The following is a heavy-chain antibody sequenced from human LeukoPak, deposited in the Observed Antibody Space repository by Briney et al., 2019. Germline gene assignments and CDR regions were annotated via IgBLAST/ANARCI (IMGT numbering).Heavy chain of an antibody. J-gene: IGHJ4*02. CDR3: AKVFILRAFEY. V-gene: IGHV3-23*01. Sequence: GGSLRLSCAASGFTFSSFAMSWVRQAPGKGLEWVSTISGSGGNTYSADSVKGRFTISRDNSKNTLYLQMNSLRAKDTAVYYCAKVFILRAFEYWGQGTLVTVSS. D-gene: IGHD2-15*01. CDR2: ISGSGGNT. CDR1: GFTFSSFA.